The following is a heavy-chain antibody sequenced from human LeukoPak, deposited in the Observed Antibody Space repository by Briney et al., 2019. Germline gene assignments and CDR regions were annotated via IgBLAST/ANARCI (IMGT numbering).Heavy chain of an antibody. J-gene: IGHJ4*02. Sequence: GGSLRLSCAASGFTFSDYYMNWFRQAPGKGLEWVSYISSSGVHTEYGDSVKGRVTISRDNGKNSAYLQMNSLRADDTAVYYCARQDLWQHCDSWGQGALVTVSS. CDR2: ISSSGVHT. D-gene: IGHD2-21*01. CDR3: ARQDLWQHCDS. V-gene: IGHV3-11*03. CDR1: GFTFSDYY.